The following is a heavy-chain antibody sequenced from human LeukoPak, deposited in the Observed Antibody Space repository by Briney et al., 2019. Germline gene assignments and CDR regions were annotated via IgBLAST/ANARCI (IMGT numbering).Heavy chain of an antibody. J-gene: IGHJ4*02. CDR2: INPNSGGT. Sequence: GASVKVSCKASGYTFTGYYMHWVRQAPGQGLEWMGGINPNSGGTNYAQKFQGRVTMTRDTSISTAYMELSRLRSDDTAVYYCARDTHLWFGELSTGGVDYWGQGTLVTVSS. CDR1: GYTFTGYY. CDR3: ARDTHLWFGELSTGGVDY. V-gene: IGHV1-2*02. D-gene: IGHD3-10*01.